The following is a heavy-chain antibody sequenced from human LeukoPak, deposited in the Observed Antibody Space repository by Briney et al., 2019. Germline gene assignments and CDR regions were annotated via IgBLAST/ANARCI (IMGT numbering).Heavy chain of an antibody. CDR1: GFTFSSYG. V-gene: IGHV3-30*02. D-gene: IGHD5-18*01. Sequence: PGGSLRLSCAASGFTFSSYGMHWVRQAPGKGLEWVAFIRYDGSNKYYADSVKGRFTISRDNSKNTLYLQMNSLRAEDTAAYYCAKGGYSYGYPGYYFDYWGQGTLVTVSS. J-gene: IGHJ4*02. CDR2: IRYDGSNK. CDR3: AKGGYSYGYPGYYFDY.